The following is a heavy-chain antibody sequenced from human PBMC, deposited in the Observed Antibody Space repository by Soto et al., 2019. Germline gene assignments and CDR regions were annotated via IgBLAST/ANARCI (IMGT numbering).Heavy chain of an antibody. V-gene: IGHV1-69*13. Sequence: ASVKGSCKASEGCFSSYAISWVRQATGQGLEWMGGIIPIFGTANYAQKFQGRVTITADESTSTAYMELSSLRSEDTAVYYCARRVPLNYYDSSGSAFDIWGQGTMVTVSS. CDR2: IIPIFGTA. D-gene: IGHD3-22*01. CDR3: ARRVPLNYYDSSGSAFDI. CDR1: EGCFSSYA. J-gene: IGHJ3*02.